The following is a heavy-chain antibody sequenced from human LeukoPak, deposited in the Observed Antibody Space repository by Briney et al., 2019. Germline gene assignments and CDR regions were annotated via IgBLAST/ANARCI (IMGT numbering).Heavy chain of an antibody. J-gene: IGHJ4*02. D-gene: IGHD3-10*01. CDR1: GGSISSSNW. CDR3: ARASFKYGSGSYFDY. CDR2: IYHSGST. V-gene: IGHV4-4*02. Sequence: SGTLSLTCAVSGGSISSSNWWSWVRQPPGKRLEWIGEIYHSGSTNYNPSLKSRVTISVDKSKNQFSLKLSSVTAADTAVYYCARASFKYGSGSYFDYWGQGTLVTVSS.